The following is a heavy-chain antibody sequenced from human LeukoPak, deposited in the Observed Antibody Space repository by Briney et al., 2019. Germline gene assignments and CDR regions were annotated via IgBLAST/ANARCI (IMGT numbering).Heavy chain of an antibody. D-gene: IGHD5-18*01. V-gene: IGHV4-59*08. CDR1: GGSISSYY. J-gene: IGHJ4*02. CDR2: IYYSGST. Sequence: PSETLSLTCTVSGGSISSYYWSWIRQPPGKGLEWIGYIYYSGSTNYNPSLKSRVTISVDTSKNQFSLKLSSVTAADTAVYYCARLYSYGSILRYYFDYCGQGTLVTVSS. CDR3: ARLYSYGSILRYYFDY.